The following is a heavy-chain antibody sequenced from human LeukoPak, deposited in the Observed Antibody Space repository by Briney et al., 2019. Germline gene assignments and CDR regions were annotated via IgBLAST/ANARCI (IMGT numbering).Heavy chain of an antibody. Sequence: ASVKVSCKASGYTFTSYGISWGRQAPGQGLEWMGWISAYNGNTNYAQKLQGRVTMTTDTSTSTAYMEVRSLRSDDTAVYYCARVVDSSGWFHYYYYMDVWGKGTTVTVSS. CDR2: ISAYNGNT. D-gene: IGHD6-19*01. J-gene: IGHJ6*03. V-gene: IGHV1-18*01. CDR3: ARVVDSSGWFHYYYYMDV. CDR1: GYTFTSYG.